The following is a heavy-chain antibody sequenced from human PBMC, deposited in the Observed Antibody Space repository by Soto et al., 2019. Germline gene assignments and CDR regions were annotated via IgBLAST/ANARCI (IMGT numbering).Heavy chain of an antibody. J-gene: IGHJ6*02. CDR3: ARLAAAAPGYGMDG. D-gene: IGHD6-13*01. CDR1: GFTFSHHA. CDR2: IYYDGSNK. Sequence: QVQLVESGGGVVQPGRSLRLSCAASGFTFSHHAMHWVRQAPGKGLEWVAFIYYDGSNKYYADSVKGRFTISRDNSKKTLYLEMNSLRAEDMAVYDWARLAAAAPGYGMDGWGQGTTVTVSS. V-gene: IGHV3-30-3*01.